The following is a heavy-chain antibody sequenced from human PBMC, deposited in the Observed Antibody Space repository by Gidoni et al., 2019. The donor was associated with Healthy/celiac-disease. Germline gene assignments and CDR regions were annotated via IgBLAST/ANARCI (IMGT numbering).Heavy chain of an antibody. Sequence: QVQLQQWGAGLLKPSETLSLTCAVYGGSFSGYYWSWIRQPPGKGLEWIGESNHSGSTNYNPSLKSRVTISVDTSKNQFSLKLSSVTAADTAVYYCARKYQLPFYYYYYGMDVWGQGTTVTVSS. CDR3: ARKYQLPFYYYYYGMDV. CDR2: SNHSGST. J-gene: IGHJ6*02. CDR1: GGSFSGYY. V-gene: IGHV4-34*01. D-gene: IGHD2-2*01.